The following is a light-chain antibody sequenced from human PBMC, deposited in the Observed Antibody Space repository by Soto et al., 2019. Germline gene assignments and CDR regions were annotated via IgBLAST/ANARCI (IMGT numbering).Light chain of an antibody. CDR3: QQYNTGPPWT. V-gene: IGKV3-15*01. J-gene: IGKJ1*01. CDR2: AAS. Sequence: VMTQSPATLSVSPGERATLSCRASQSVSSNVAWYQLKHGQAPRRVIYAASTRATDIPATFSGSGSGTEFTLTISSLQSEDFAVYYCQQYNTGPPWTFGQGTRVEIK. CDR1: QSVSSN.